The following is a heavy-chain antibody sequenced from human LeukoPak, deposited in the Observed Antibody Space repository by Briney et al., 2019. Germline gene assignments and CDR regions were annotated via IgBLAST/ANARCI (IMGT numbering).Heavy chain of an antibody. Sequence: SETLSLTCTVSGGSISSYYWSWIRQPPGKGLEWIGYIYYSGSTNYNPSLKSRVTISVDTSKNQFSLKLSSVTAADTAVYYCAVTHYSSSWYTLDYWGQGTLVTVSS. CDR3: AVTHYSSSWYTLDY. CDR2: IYYSGST. CDR1: GGSISSYY. J-gene: IGHJ4*02. D-gene: IGHD6-13*01. V-gene: IGHV4-59*08.